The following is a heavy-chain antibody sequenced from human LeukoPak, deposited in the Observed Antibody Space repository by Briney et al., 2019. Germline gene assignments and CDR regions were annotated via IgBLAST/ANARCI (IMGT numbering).Heavy chain of an antibody. CDR2: INPNSGDT. J-gene: IGHJ4*02. Sequence: GASVKVSCKASGYTFTGHYMHWARQAPGQGLEWMGWINPNSGDTNSAQKFQGRVTLTRDTSISTVYMELSRLRPDDTAVYYCARDYCSSTSCYLGGYWGQGTLVTVSS. CDR3: ARDYCSSTSCYLGGY. D-gene: IGHD2-2*01. V-gene: IGHV1-2*02. CDR1: GYTFTGHY.